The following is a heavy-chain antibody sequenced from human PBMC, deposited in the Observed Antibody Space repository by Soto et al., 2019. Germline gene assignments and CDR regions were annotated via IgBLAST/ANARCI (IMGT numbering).Heavy chain of an antibody. CDR1: GFTFSSYA. J-gene: IGHJ4*02. D-gene: IGHD5-18*01. CDR2: ISYDGSNK. CDR3: ARDPSVDTAMVDY. Sequence: GGSLRLSCAASGFTFSSYAMHWVRQAPGKGLEWVAVISYDGSNKYYADSVKGRFTISRDNSKNTLYLQMNSLRAEDTAVYYCARDPSVDTAMVDYWGQGTLVTVSS. V-gene: IGHV3-30-3*01.